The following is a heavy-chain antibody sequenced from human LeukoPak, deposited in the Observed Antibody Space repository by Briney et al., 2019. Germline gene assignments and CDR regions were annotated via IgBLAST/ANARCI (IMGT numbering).Heavy chain of an antibody. D-gene: IGHD5-12*01. CDR2: VWNDGSKN. V-gene: IGHV3-33*06. CDR3: AKDWSLGYGCLDY. J-gene: IGHJ4*02. Sequence: GGSLRLSCAASGFTFSKFGMHWVRQTPGKGLEWVALVWNDGSKNYYADSVKGRFTISRDNSKDTLYLLLNSLRAEDTAVYYCAKDWSLGYGCLDYWGQGTLVTVS. CDR1: GFTFSKFG.